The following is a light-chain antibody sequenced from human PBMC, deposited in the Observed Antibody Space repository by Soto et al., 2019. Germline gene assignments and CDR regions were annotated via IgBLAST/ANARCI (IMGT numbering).Light chain of an antibody. Sequence: QSVLTQPASVSGSPGQSITISCTGTSSDVGGYNYVSWYQQHPGKAPKLMIYEVSKRPSGVSNRFSGSKSGNTASLTISGLQAEDEADYYCVSFAGGTYVFGTGTKVTVL. CDR2: EVS. J-gene: IGLJ1*01. CDR1: SSDVGGYNY. CDR3: VSFAGGTYV. V-gene: IGLV2-14*01.